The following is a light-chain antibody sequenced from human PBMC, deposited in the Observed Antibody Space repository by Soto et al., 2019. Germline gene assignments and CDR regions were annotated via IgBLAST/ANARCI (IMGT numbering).Light chain of an antibody. CDR2: GAS. CDR3: QQYGNSPET. J-gene: IGKJ1*01. CDR1: QSVSSNF. V-gene: IGKV3-20*01. Sequence: IVLTQSPGTLSLSPGERATLSCRASQSVSSNFLAWYQQKPGQAPKLLIYGASGMATGIPDRFSGSGSGTDFTLTISRLQPEDFALYFCQQYGNSPETFGQGTKVEIK.